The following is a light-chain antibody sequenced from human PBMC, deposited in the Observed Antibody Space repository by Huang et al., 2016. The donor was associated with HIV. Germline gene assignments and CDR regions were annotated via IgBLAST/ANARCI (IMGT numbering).Light chain of an antibody. J-gene: IGKJ4*01. Sequence: DIVMTQSPDSLAVSLGERATIPCKSSQSVFDSSNKNNYFAWYQQKPGQPPRRFMYWASARESGVPDRFNGSGSGTDFTFTISNLQAEDVAVYYCQQYYKTPLTFGGGTKVEIK. V-gene: IGKV4-1*01. CDR2: WAS. CDR3: QQYYKTPLT. CDR1: QSVFDSSNKNNY.